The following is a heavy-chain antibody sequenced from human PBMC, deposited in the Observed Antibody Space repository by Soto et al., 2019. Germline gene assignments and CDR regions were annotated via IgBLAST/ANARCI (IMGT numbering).Heavy chain of an antibody. CDR1: GFTFSSYG. J-gene: IGHJ4*02. Sequence: QVQLVESGGGVVQPGRSLRLSCAASGFTFSSYGMHWVRQAPGKGLEWVAVIWYDGSNKYYADSVKGRFTISRDNSKNTLYRPMNSLRAEDTAVYYCARVAENWNDGDDYWGQGTLVTVSS. CDR3: ARVAENWNDGDDY. D-gene: IGHD1-1*01. V-gene: IGHV3-33*01. CDR2: IWYDGSNK.